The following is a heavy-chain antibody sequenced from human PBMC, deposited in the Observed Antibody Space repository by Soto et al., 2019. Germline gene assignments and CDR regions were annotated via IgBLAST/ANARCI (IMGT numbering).Heavy chain of an antibody. Sequence: QVQLVQSGAEEKKPGASVKVSCKASGYTFTSYAMHWVRQAPGQRLEWMGWINAGNGNTKYSQKFQGRVTITRDTSASTAYMELSSLRSEDTAGYYCARSIGVVTALDYWGQGTLVTVSS. J-gene: IGHJ4*02. CDR3: ARSIGVVTALDY. CDR1: GYTFTSYA. V-gene: IGHV1-3*05. D-gene: IGHD2-21*02. CDR2: INAGNGNT.